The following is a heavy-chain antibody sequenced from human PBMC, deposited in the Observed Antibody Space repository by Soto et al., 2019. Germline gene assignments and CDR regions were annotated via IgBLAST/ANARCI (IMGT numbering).Heavy chain of an antibody. CDR2: IYYSGST. Sequence: WETLSLTCTVSGGSISSSSYYWGWIRQPPGKGLEWIGSIYYSGSTYYNPSLKSRVTISVDTSKNQFSLKLSSVTAADTAVYYCARHDGSGSYANWFDPWGRGTLVTVSS. J-gene: IGHJ5*02. D-gene: IGHD3-10*01. CDR1: GGSISSSSYY. CDR3: ARHDGSGSYANWFDP. V-gene: IGHV4-39*01.